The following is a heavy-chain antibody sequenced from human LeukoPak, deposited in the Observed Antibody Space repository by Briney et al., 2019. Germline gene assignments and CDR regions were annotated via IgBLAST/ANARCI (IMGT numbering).Heavy chain of an antibody. D-gene: IGHD6-19*01. CDR3: AKDQNRYSSGWWNAFDI. J-gene: IGHJ3*02. Sequence: PGGSLRFSCAASGFTFDDYAMQWVRQAPGKGLGWVSGISWDSGSIGYADSVKGRVTISRDNAKNSLYLQMNSLRAEDMALYYCAKDQNRYSSGWWNAFDIWGQGTMVTVSS. CDR2: ISWDSGSI. CDR1: GFTFDDYA. V-gene: IGHV3-9*03.